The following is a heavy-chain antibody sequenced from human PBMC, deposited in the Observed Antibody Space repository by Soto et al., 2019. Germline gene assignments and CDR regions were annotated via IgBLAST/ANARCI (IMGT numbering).Heavy chain of an antibody. Sequence: EVQLVESGGGLVQPGGSLRLSCAASGFTFSNSWIHWVRQAPGKGLVWVSRINGDGSTINYADSVKGRFTISRDNAKNTWYLQLSSLRVEDTAVYFCVNGGCSGAGVDYSDFWGQGTLVTVSS. J-gene: IGHJ4*02. V-gene: IGHV3-74*01. CDR1: GFTFSNSW. D-gene: IGHD5-12*01. CDR2: INGDGSTI. CDR3: VNGGCSGAGVDYSDF.